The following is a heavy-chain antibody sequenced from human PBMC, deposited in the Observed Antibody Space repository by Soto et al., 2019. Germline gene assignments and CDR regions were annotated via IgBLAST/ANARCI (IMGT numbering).Heavy chain of an antibody. Sequence: SETLSLTCTVSGGSLSSYYWSWIRQSPGKGLEWIGYIYYTGSTNYNPSLKSRVTISVDTSKNQFSLKLISVTAADTAVYCCARLTTEAFDIWGQGTMVTVSS. CDR1: GGSLSSYY. CDR2: IYYTGST. V-gene: IGHV4-59*08. CDR3: ARLTTEAFDI. J-gene: IGHJ3*02. D-gene: IGHD1-1*01.